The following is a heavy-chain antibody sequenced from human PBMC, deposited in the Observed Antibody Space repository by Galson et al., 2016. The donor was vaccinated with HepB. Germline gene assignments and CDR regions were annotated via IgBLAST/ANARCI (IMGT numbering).Heavy chain of an antibody. Sequence: SLRLSCAASGFAFSRYWMHWVRQAPGKGLSWVSRINEDGTVTDYAASVNGRFTIYRDNAKNTLYLQMNSLRAEDTAVYYCAKDLCGSEDRWGRGTLVTVSP. CDR3: AKDLCGSEDR. D-gene: IGHD5-12*01. CDR1: GFAFSRYW. J-gene: IGHJ4*02. CDR2: INEDGTVT. V-gene: IGHV3-74*01.